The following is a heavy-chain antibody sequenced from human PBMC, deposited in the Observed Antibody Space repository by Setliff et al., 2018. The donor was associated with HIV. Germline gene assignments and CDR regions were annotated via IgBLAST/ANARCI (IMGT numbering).Heavy chain of an antibody. J-gene: IGHJ4*02. CDR2: IHADGSST. CDR3: VRGTSAYPGIDF. Sequence: LRLSCIGSGFTFSTYWMHWVRQAPGKGLVWVSRIHADGSSTHYADSVRGRFTISRDNRKNTLYLQMNSLRAEDTATYYCVRGTSAYPGIDFWGQGTMVTVSS. CDR1: GFTFSTYW. D-gene: IGHD6-25*01. V-gene: IGHV3-74*01.